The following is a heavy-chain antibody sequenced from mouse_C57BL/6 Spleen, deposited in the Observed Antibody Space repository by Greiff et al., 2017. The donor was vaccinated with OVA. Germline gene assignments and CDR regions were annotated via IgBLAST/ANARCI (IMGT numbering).Heavy chain of an antibody. CDR2: IYPRSGNT. CDR1: GYTFTSYG. D-gene: IGHD1-1*01. Sequence: VQVVESGAELARPGASVKLSCKASGYTFTSYGISWVKQRTGQGLEWIGEIYPRSGNTYYNEKFKGKATLTADKSSSTAYMELRSLTSEESAVYVCARGWDYGSSYDAMDYWGQGTSVTVSS. V-gene: IGHV1-81*01. J-gene: IGHJ4*01. CDR3: ARGWDYGSSYDAMDY.